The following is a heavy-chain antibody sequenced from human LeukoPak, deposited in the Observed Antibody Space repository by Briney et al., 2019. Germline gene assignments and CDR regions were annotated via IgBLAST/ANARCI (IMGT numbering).Heavy chain of an antibody. CDR2: IYYSGST. J-gene: IGHJ3*02. CDR3: ARVVVDFLWFGERGAFDI. CDR1: GGSISSGGYY. D-gene: IGHD3-10*01. Sequence: SETLSLTCTVSGGSISSGGYYWSWIRQHPGKGLEWIGYIYYSGSTNYNPSLKSRVTISVDTSKNQFSLKLSSVTAADTAVYYCARVVVDFLWFGERGAFDIWGQGTMVTVSS. V-gene: IGHV4-61*08.